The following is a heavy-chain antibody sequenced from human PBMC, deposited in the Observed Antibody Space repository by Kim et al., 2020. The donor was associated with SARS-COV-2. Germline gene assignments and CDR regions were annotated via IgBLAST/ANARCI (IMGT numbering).Heavy chain of an antibody. CDR2: IYNSGST. Sequence: SETLSLTCTVSGGSISSYYWSWIRQPPGKGLEWIGYIYNSGSTNYNPSLKSRVTISVDTSKNQFSLKLSSVTAADTAVYYCVRTRGGWNYGAQNYYYYYGMDVWGQGTTVTVSS. CDR3: VRTRGGWNYGAQNYYYYYGMDV. CDR1: GGSISSYY. J-gene: IGHJ6*02. V-gene: IGHV4-59*13. D-gene: IGHD1-7*01.